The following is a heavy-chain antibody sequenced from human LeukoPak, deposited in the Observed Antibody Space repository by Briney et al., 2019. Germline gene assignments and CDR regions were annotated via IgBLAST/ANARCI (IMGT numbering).Heavy chain of an antibody. CDR2: IYYSGST. CDR3: ASSHDYGDPNWFDP. V-gene: IGHV4-30-4*01. D-gene: IGHD4-17*01. Sequence: PSETLSLTCTVSGGSISSGDYYWSWIRQPPGKGLEWIGYIYYSGSTYYNPSLKSRVTISVDRSKNQFSLKLSSVTAADTAVYYCASSHDYGDPNWFDPWGQGTLVTVSS. J-gene: IGHJ5*02. CDR1: GGSISSGDYY.